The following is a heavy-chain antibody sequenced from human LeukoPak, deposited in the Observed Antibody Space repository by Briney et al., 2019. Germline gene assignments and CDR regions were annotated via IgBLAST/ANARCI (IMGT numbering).Heavy chain of an antibody. Sequence: PSETLSLTCTVSGGSISSYYWSWIRQPPGKGLEWIGYIYYSGSTNYNPSLKSRVTISVDTSKNQFSLKLSSVTAADTAVYYCARLCPSDSYYDFWSGCPPTFTNYYYGMDVWGQGTTVTVSS. V-gene: IGHV4-59*08. CDR2: IYYSGST. CDR1: GGSISSYY. CDR3: ARLCPSDSYYDFWSGCPPTFTNYYYGMDV. D-gene: IGHD3-3*01. J-gene: IGHJ6*02.